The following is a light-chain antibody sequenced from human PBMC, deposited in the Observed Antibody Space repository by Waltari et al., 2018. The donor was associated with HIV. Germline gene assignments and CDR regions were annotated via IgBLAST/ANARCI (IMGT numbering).Light chain of an antibody. V-gene: IGKV4-1*01. J-gene: IGKJ3*01. Sequence: DIVMTQSPDSLAVSLGERATINCKSSQNVLYSSNNKNYLTWYQQRPGQPPKMLIYWASTRESGVPDRVSGSGSGTDFTLTISSLQAEDVAVYYCQQYYTTPFTFGPGTKVDIK. CDR1: QNVLYSSNNKNY. CDR3: QQYYTTPFT. CDR2: WAS.